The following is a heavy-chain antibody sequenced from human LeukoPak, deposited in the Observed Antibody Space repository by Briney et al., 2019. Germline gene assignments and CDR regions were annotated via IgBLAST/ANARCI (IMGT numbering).Heavy chain of an antibody. CDR2: FSAYNGNT. J-gene: IGHJ6*03. V-gene: IGHV1-18*01. CDR3: ARDLGLNYDFWSGYANYYYYMDV. D-gene: IGHD3-3*01. Sequence: GASVKVSCKASGYTFTSYGISWVRQAPGQGRKGMRWFSAYNGNTNYAQKLQGRVTMTTDTSTSTAYMELRSLRSDDTAVYYCARDLGLNYDFWSGYANYYYYMDVWGKGTTVTVSS. CDR1: GYTFTSYG.